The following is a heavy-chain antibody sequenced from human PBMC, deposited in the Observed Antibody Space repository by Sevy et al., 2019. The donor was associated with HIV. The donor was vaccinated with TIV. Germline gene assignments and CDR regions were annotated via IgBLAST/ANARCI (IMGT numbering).Heavy chain of an antibody. CDR1: GFSFSRYG. Sequence: GGSLRLSCAAAGFSFSRYGMHWARQAPGKGLEWVAVISNDGSDKEYAESVKGRFTVSRDNSKDTVYLQMNSLRLEDRVGYYCANSRGRFEGSSWLYYYYIMDVWGQGTTVTVSS. D-gene: IGHD6-13*01. J-gene: IGHJ6*02. CDR3: ANSRGRFEGSSWLYYYYIMDV. V-gene: IGHV3-30*18. CDR2: ISNDGSDK.